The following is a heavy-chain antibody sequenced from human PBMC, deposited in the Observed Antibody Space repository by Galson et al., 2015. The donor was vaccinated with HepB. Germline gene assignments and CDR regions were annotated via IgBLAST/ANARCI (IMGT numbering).Heavy chain of an antibody. Sequence: TLRLSCAASTFIFSTYSMDWVRQAPGKGLEWVSYISSSSTTIYYADSVKGRFTISRDNAKNSLYRQMNSLRAEDTAVYYCARDLRPVDYWGQGTLVMVSS. J-gene: IGHJ4*02. D-gene: IGHD3-9*01. CDR3: ARDLRPVDY. CDR1: TFIFSTYS. V-gene: IGHV3-48*04. CDR2: ISSSSTTI.